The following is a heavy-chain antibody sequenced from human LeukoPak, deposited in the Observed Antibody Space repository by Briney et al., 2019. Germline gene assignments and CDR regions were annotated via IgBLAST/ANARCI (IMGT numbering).Heavy chain of an antibody. D-gene: IGHD6-19*01. CDR1: GFTFSDYY. CDR2: ISSSGSTI. J-gene: IGHJ4*02. CDR3: ARDVAIAVAANPVDY. Sequence: GGSLRLSCAASGFTFSDYYMSWIRQAPGKGLEWVSYISSSGSTIYYADSVKGRFTISRDNAKNSLYLQMNSLSAEDTAVYYCARDVAIAVAANPVDYWGQGTLVTVSS. V-gene: IGHV3-11*01.